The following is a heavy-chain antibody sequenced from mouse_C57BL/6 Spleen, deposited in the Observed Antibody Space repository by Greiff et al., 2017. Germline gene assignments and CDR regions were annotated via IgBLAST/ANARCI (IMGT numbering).Heavy chain of an antibody. J-gene: IGHJ4*01. Sequence: EVQLRQSGPELVKPGASVKMSCKASGYTFTDYNMHWVKQSHGKSLEWIGYINPNNGGTSYNQKVKGKATLTVNKSSSTAYMELRSLTSEDSAVYYCARWLLLYYYAMDYWGQGTSVTVSS. V-gene: IGHV1-22*01. CDR2: INPNNGGT. D-gene: IGHD2-3*01. CDR1: GYTFTDYN. CDR3: ARWLLLYYYAMDY.